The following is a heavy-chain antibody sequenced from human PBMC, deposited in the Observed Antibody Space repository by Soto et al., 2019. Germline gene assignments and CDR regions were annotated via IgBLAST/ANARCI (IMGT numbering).Heavy chain of an antibody. D-gene: IGHD2-15*01. CDR2: INPDNGRT. V-gene: IGHV1-18*01. CDR1: SYPFDTYA. Sequence: QVQLVQSGPEVKKVGASVQVSCQSSSYPFDTYAVGWIRLAPGQRLGWMGWINPDNGRTNYAQTFLGRVTMTTHTSTNTVYMELRNLKSDDTAIYYCARLARGYDFDYWGQGTLVSVSS. J-gene: IGHJ4*02. CDR3: ARLARGYDFDY.